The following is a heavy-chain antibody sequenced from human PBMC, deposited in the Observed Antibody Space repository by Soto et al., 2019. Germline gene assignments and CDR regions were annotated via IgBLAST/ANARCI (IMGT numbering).Heavy chain of an antibody. V-gene: IGHV1-24*01. CDR1: GYTLTELS. J-gene: IGHJ6*02. Sequence: ASVNVSCKVSGYTLTELSMHWVRQAPGKGLEWMGGFDPEDGETIYAQKFQGRVTMTEDTSTDTAYMELSSLRSEDTAVYYCAKGGRLGYCSSTSCYNYGMDVWGQGTTVTVSS. CDR3: AKGGRLGYCSSTSCYNYGMDV. CDR2: FDPEDGET. D-gene: IGHD2-2*02.